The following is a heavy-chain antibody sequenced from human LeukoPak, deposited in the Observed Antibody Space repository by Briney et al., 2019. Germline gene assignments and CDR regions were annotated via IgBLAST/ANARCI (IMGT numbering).Heavy chain of an antibody. CDR2: IIPIFGTA. J-gene: IGHJ4*02. V-gene: IGHV1-69*05. CDR1: GGTFSSYA. CDR3: ARFPHYYDNDGLGY. D-gene: IGHD3-22*01. Sequence: SVKVSCKASGGTFSSYAISWVRQAPGQGLEWMGGIIPIFGTANYAQKFQGRVTMTTDTSTSTAYMELRSLRSDDTAVYYCARFPHYYDNDGLGYWGQGTQVTVSS.